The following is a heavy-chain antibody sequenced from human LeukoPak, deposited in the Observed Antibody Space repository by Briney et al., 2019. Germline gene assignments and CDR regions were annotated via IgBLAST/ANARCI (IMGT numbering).Heavy chain of an antibody. CDR3: ARDLDGSSGCDY. D-gene: IGHD6-13*01. Sequence: GASVKVSCKASGYTFTGYFMHWVRQVPGQGLEWMGWINPNSGGTNYAQKFQGRVTMTSDTSISTAYIELTRLRSDDTAVYYCARDLDGSSGCDYWGQGTLVTVSS. CDR1: GYTFTGYF. CDR2: INPNSGGT. V-gene: IGHV1-2*02. J-gene: IGHJ4*02.